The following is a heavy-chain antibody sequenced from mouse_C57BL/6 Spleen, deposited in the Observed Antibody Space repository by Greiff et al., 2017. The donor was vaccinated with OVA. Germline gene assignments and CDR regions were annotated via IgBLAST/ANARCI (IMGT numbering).Heavy chain of an antibody. Sequence: QVQLQQSGAELARPGASVKLSCKASGYTFTSYGISWVKQRTGQGLEWIGEIYPRSGNTYYNEKFKGKATLTADKSSSTAYMGLRSLTSEDSAVYFCARGGVLTTVVADYYAMDYWGQGTSVTVSS. J-gene: IGHJ4*01. CDR3: ARGGVLTTVVADYYAMDY. D-gene: IGHD1-1*01. CDR1: GYTFTSYG. CDR2: IYPRSGNT. V-gene: IGHV1-81*01.